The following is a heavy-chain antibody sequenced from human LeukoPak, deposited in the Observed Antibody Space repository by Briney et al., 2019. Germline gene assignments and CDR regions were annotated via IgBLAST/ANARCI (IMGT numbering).Heavy chain of an antibody. J-gene: IGHJ4*02. CDR3: ARWNLWFGELPW. CDR2: INHTGET. V-gene: IGHV4-34*01. Sequence: SETLSLTCAVYGGSFNGYYWSWIRQPPGKGLEWIGEINHTGETNYNPSLKSRVTISVDTSKNQFSLKLSSVTAADTAVYYCARWNLWFGELPWWGQGALVTVSS. D-gene: IGHD3-10*01. CDR1: GGSFNGYY.